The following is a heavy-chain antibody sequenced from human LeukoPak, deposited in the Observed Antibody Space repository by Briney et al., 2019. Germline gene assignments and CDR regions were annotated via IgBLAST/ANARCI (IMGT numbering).Heavy chain of an antibody. J-gene: IGHJ4*02. V-gene: IGHV4-59*12. CDR1: GGSISSYY. Sequence: SETLSLTCTVSGGSISSYYWSWIRQPPGRGLEWIGYIYYSGSTNYNPSLKSRVTISVDTSKNQFSLKLSSVTAADTAVYYCARSRGWLQSHPLGYWGQGTLVTVSS. D-gene: IGHD5-24*01. CDR2: IYYSGST. CDR3: ARSRGWLQSHPLGY.